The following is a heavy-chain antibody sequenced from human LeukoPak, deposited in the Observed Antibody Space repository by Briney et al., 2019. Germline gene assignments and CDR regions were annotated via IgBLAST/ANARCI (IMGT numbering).Heavy chain of an antibody. Sequence: KPSETLSLTCTVSGGSISSYYWSWIRQPAGKGLEWIGRIYTSGSTNYNPSLKSRVTMSVDTSKNQFSLKLSSVTAADTAVYYYARAVEGSEDHYYYYYMDVWGKGTTVTISS. V-gene: IGHV4-4*07. J-gene: IGHJ6*03. CDR3: ARAVEGSEDHYYYYYMDV. D-gene: IGHD3-10*01. CDR2: IYTSGST. CDR1: GGSISSYY.